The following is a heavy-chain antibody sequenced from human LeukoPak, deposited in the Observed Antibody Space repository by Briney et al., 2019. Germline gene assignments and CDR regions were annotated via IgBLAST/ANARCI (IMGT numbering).Heavy chain of an antibody. D-gene: IGHD5-18*01. CDR1: GGSTSSYY. J-gene: IGHJ6*02. CDR3: AGGYSYGWSGYYYGMDV. CDR2: IYYSGST. V-gene: IGHV4-59*01. Sequence: SETLSLTCTVSGGSTSSYYWSWIRQPPGKGLEWIGYIYYSGSTNYNPSLKSRVTISVDTSKNQFSLKLSSVTAADTAVYYCAGGYSYGWSGYYYGMDVWGQGTTVTVSS.